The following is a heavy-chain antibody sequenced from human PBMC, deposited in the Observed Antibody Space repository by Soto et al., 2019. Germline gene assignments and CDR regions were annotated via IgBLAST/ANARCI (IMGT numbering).Heavy chain of an antibody. CDR2: INPNSGGT. CDR1: GYTFTGYY. D-gene: IGHD6-13*01. V-gene: IGHV1-2*02. Sequence: ASVKVSCKASGYTFTGYYMHWVRQAPGQGLEWMGWINPNSGGTNYAQKFQGRVTMTRDTSISTAYMELRRLRSDDTAVYYCARARTSIAAAGTSYFDYWGQGTLVTVSS. J-gene: IGHJ4*02. CDR3: ARARTSIAAAGTSYFDY.